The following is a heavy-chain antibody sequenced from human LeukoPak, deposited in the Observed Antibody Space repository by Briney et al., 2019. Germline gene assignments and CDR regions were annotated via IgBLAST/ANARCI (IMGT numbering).Heavy chain of an antibody. J-gene: IGHJ5*02. Sequence: SETLSLTCTVSGGSISSNYWSWIRQPPGKGLEWIGYIYYSGTTNYNPSLKSRVTISVDTSKNQFALKLSSVTAADTAVYYCARQVLECSGWYDFWWFDPWGQGTLVTVSS. V-gene: IGHV4-59*08. CDR2: IYYSGTT. CDR3: ARQVLECSGWYDFWWFDP. D-gene: IGHD6-19*01. CDR1: GGSISSNY.